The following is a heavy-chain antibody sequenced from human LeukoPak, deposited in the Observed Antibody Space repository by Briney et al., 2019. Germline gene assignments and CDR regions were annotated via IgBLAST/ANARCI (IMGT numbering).Heavy chain of an antibody. D-gene: IGHD3-22*01. Sequence: GGSLRLSCAASGFTFSSYAMSWVRQAPGKGLEWVSAISGSGGSTYYADSVKGRFTISRDNSKNTLYLQMNSLRAEDTAVYYCARDKNYYDSSGYYPGAFDIWGQGTMVTVSS. CDR2: ISGSGGST. CDR3: ARDKNYYDSSGYYPGAFDI. J-gene: IGHJ3*02. V-gene: IGHV3-23*01. CDR1: GFTFSSYA.